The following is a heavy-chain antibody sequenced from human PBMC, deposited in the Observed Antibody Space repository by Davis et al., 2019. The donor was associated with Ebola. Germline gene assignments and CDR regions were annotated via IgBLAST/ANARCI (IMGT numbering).Heavy chain of an antibody. V-gene: IGHV3-30*03. CDR3: ARHDWFDP. Sequence: PGGSLRLSCGASGFTFNRYAVHWVRKAPGKGLEWVAAISYDAKYKYYADSVKGRFTISRDNSKNTLYLQMTSLRVEDTAMYYCARHDWFDPWGRGTLVTVSS. J-gene: IGHJ5*02. CDR1: GFTFNRYA. CDR2: ISYDAKYK.